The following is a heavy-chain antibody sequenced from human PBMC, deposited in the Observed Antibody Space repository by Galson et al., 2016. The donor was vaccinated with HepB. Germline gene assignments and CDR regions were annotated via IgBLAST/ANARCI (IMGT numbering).Heavy chain of an antibody. CDR3: ARGPADYYDRSAYKYYDYYYGMDV. Sequence: ETLSLTCTVSGGSINTYYWTWIRQPPGKGLEWVGYINYIGTTNYSPSLKSRVSLSVDTSKNQFSLKLTSVTAADTAVYYCARGPADYYDRSAYKYYDYYYGMDVWGQGTTVTVSS. J-gene: IGHJ6*02. CDR2: INYIGTT. V-gene: IGHV4-59*01. CDR1: GGSINTYY. D-gene: IGHD3-22*01.